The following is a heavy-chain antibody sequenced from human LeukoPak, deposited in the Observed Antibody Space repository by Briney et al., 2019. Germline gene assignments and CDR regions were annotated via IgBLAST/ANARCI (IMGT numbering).Heavy chain of an antibody. Sequence: SETLSLTCTVSGGSISSGDYYWSWIRQPPGKGLEWIGYIYYSGSTYYNPSLKSRVTISVDTSKNQFSLKLSSVTAADTAVYYCARGPSNWYYFDYWGQGTLVTVSS. CDR3: ARGPSNWYYFDY. V-gene: IGHV4-30-4*01. CDR2: IYYSGST. CDR1: GGSISSGDYY. J-gene: IGHJ4*02. D-gene: IGHD1-20*01.